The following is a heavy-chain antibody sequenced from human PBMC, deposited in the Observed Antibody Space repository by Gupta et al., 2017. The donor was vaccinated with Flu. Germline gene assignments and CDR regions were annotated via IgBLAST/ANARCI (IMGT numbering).Heavy chain of an antibody. CDR1: GFTFSSYE. Sequence: EVHLVESGGGLTQPGGSLTLSCAASGFTFSSYEMNWVRQAPGKGLEWISYISNSGSITYYADSVKGRFTTSRDNAKNSLFLQMHSLRAEDTALYYCAILAYCDGKCRFYGMDVWGQGTTVTVSS. CDR2: ISNSGSIT. CDR3: AILAYCDGKCRFYGMDV. J-gene: IGHJ6*02. V-gene: IGHV3-48*03. D-gene: IGHD2-21*01.